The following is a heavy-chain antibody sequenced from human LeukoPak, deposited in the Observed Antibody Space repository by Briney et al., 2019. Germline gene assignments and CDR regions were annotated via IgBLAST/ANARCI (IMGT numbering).Heavy chain of an antibody. CDR3: ASFSSTRGGYAFDI. CDR1: GYTFTSYD. V-gene: IGHV1-8*01. CDR2: MNPNSGNT. J-gene: IGHJ3*02. Sequence: GASVKVSCKASGYTFTSYDINWVRQATGQGLAWMGWMNPNSGNTGYAQKFQGRVTMTRNTSISTAYMELSSLRSEDTAVYYCASFSSTRGGYAFDIWGQGTMVTVSS. D-gene: IGHD2-2*01.